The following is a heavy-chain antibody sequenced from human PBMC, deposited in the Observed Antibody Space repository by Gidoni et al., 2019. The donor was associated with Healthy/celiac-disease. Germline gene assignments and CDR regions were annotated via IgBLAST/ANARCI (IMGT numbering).Heavy chain of an antibody. V-gene: IGHV4-38-2*01. CDR1: GYSISSGYY. CDR2: IYHSGST. CDR3: ARAVVGIGWFDP. J-gene: IGHJ5*02. D-gene: IGHD2-2*01. Sequence: QVQLQESGPGLVKPSETLSLTCAVSGYSISSGYYWGWIRQPPGKGLEWIGSIYHSGSTYYNPSLKSRVTISVDTSKNQFSLKLSSVTAADTAVYYCARAVVGIGWFDPWGQGTLVTVSS.